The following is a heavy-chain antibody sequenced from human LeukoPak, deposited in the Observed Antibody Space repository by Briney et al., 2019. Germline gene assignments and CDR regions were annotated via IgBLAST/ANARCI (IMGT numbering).Heavy chain of an antibody. J-gene: IGHJ6*02. V-gene: IGHV4-61*02. CDR1: GGSISSGSYY. Sequence: PSETLSLTCTVSGGSISSGSYYWSWIRQPAGKGLEWIGGIYTSGSTNYNPSLKSRVTISVDTSKNQFSLKLRSVTAADTAVYYCAGGDYVSYYYGMGVWGQGTPVTVSS. CDR2: IYTSGST. D-gene: IGHD4-17*01. CDR3: AGGDYVSYYYGMGV.